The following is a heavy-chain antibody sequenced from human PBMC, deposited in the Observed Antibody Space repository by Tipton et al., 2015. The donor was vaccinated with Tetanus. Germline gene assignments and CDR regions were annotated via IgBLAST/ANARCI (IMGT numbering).Heavy chain of an antibody. D-gene: IGHD1-14*01. J-gene: IGHJ4*02. V-gene: IGHV4-61*08. CDR1: GASINAGGYL. CDR3: ARGTGDY. Sequence: LSLTCTVSGASINAGGYLWTWVRQQPGKGLEWIGYIYYSGSTNYNPSLKSRVTISVDTSKNQFSLKLSSVTAADTAVYYCARGTGDYWGQGTLVTVSS. CDR2: IYYSGST.